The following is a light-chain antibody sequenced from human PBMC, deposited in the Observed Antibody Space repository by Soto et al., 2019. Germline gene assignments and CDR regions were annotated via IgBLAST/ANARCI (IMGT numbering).Light chain of an antibody. J-gene: IGKJ1*01. Sequence: EIVMTQSPSALSVSPGERATLSCGASQSVSSNLAWYQQKPGQAPRLLIYGASTRATGIPARFSGSGSGTEFTLTISSLQSEDFAIYFCQQYNIWPGTFGQGTKVDIK. CDR1: QSVSSN. V-gene: IGKV3-15*01. CDR2: GAS. CDR3: QQYNIWPGT.